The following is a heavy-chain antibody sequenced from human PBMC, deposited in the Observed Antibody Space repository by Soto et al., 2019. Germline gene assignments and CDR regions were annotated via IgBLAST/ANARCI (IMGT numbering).Heavy chain of an antibody. D-gene: IGHD6-19*01. J-gene: IGHJ4*02. CDR3: ARVGSSGWSPDY. Sequence: PSETLSLTCTVSGGSISGHYWIWIRQSPGKGLERIGYIFYTGSTNYNPSLKSRVTLSADTCKNQFSLRLSSVTAADTAVYYCARVGSSGWSPDYWGQGTLVTVSS. CDR2: IFYTGST. V-gene: IGHV4-59*11. CDR1: GGSISGHY.